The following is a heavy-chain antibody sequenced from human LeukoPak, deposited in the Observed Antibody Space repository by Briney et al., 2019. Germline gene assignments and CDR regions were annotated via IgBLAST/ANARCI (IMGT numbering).Heavy chain of an antibody. J-gene: IGHJ4*02. D-gene: IGHD2-2*02. V-gene: IGHV4-61*02. CDR3: AREDAPIVVVPAAIVD. Sequence: SQTLSLTCTVSGGSISSGSYYWSWIRQPAGKGLEWIGRIYTSGSTNYNPSLKSRVTMSVDTSKNQFSLKLSSVTAADTAVYYCAREDAPIVVVPAAIVDWGQGTLVTVSS. CDR2: IYTSGST. CDR1: GGSISSGSYY.